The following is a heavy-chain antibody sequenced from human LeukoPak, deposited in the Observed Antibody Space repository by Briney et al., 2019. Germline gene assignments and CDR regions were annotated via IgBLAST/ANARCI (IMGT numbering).Heavy chain of an antibody. V-gene: IGHV3-21*01. CDR2: ISSSSSYI. J-gene: IGHJ6*03. CDR3: ARAARHRRANYYMDV. Sequence: GGSLRLSCAASGFTFSSYSMNWVRQAPGKGLEWVSSISSSSSYIYYADSVKGRFTISRDNAKNSLYLQMNSLRAEDTAVYYCARAARHRRANYYMDVWGKGTTVTVSS. CDR1: GFTFSSYS.